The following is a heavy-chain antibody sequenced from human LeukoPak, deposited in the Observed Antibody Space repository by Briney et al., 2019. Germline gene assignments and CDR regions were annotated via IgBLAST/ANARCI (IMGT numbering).Heavy chain of an antibody. Sequence: SETLSLTCAVYGGAFSGYYWSWIRKPPGKGLEWIGSIYYSGSTYYNPSLKSRVTISVDTSKNQFSLKLSSVTAADTAVYYCARVEQIYYDSSGYYYFAEYFQHWGQGTLVTVSS. V-gene: IGHV4-34*01. CDR2: IYYSGST. CDR1: GGAFSGYY. D-gene: IGHD3-22*01. CDR3: ARVEQIYYDSSGYYYFAEYFQH. J-gene: IGHJ1*01.